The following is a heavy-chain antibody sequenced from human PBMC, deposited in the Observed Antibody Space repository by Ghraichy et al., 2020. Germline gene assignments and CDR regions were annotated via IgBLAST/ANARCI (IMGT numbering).Heavy chain of an antibody. J-gene: IGHJ4*02. CDR3: AKRGRYVVPAEGYFDY. D-gene: IGHD2-2*01. V-gene: IGHV3-23*01. CDR2: ISDSGGST. CDR1: GFTFSSYA. Sequence: GESLNISCAASGFTFSSYAMSWVRQAPGKGLEWVSVISDSGGSTYYADSVQGRFTISRDNSKNTLYLQMNSLRAEDTAVYYCAKRGRYVVPAEGYFDYWGQGTLGSVCS.